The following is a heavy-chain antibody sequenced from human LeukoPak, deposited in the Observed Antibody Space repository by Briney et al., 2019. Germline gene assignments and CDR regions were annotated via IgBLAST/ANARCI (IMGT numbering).Heavy chain of an antibody. J-gene: IGHJ4*02. CDR1: GFSINSYY. D-gene: IGHD3/OR15-3a*01. Sequence: PSETLSLTCTVSGFSINSYYWSWVRQPPGKGLEWIGYIYYSGSTNYNPSRKSRVPVSVDTSKHQFSLKLSSVTAADTAVYYCARQTGSGLFILPGGQGTLVTVSS. V-gene: IGHV4-59*08. CDR2: IYYSGST. CDR3: ARQTGSGLFILP.